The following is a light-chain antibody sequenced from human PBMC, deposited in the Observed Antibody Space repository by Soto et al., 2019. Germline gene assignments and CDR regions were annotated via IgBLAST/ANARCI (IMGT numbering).Light chain of an antibody. CDR3: SSYTSSSSVI. V-gene: IGLV2-14*03. J-gene: IGLJ2*01. CDR2: DVT. Sequence: QSALTQRASVSGSPGQSITISCTGTSSDVGGYNYVSWYQQHPGKAPKLMIYDVTNRPSGVSNRFSGSKSGNTASLTISGLQPEDEADYYCSSYTSSSSVIFGGGTKLTVL. CDR1: SSDVGGYNY.